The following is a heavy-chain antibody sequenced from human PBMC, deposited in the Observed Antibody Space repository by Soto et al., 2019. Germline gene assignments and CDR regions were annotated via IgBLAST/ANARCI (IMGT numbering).Heavy chain of an antibody. Sequence: QVQLVESGGGVVQPGRSLRLSCAASGFTFSRYGMHWVRQAPGKGLEWVAVISYDGSNKYYADSVKGRFTISRDNSKNTLYLQMNSLRAEDTAVYYCALAGSGSYAPPFDYWGQGTLVTVSS. D-gene: IGHD1-26*01. CDR3: ALAGSGSYAPPFDY. V-gene: IGHV3-30*03. CDR1: GFTFSRYG. J-gene: IGHJ4*02. CDR2: ISYDGSNK.